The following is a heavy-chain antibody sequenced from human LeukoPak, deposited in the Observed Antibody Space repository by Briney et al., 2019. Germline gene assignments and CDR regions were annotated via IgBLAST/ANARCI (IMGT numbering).Heavy chain of an antibody. D-gene: IGHD4-23*01. CDR1: GFTFSSYS. Sequence: GGSLRLSCAASGFTFSSYSMNWVRQAPGKGLEWVANIKQDGSEKYYVDSVKGRFTISRDNAKNSLYLQMNSLRAEDTAVYYCARHDYGGPDYWGQGTLVTVPS. CDR3: ARHDYGGPDY. CDR2: IKQDGSEK. J-gene: IGHJ4*02. V-gene: IGHV3-7*01.